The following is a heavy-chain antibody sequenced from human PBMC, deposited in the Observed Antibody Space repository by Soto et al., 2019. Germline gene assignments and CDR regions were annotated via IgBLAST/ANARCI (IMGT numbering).Heavy chain of an antibody. CDR1: GFTFSDYY. J-gene: IGHJ4*02. D-gene: IGHD2-2*01. CDR3: ARDKAVVVPAATPYCFDY. V-gene: IGHV3-11*01. Sequence: GGSLRLSCAASGFTFSDYYMSWIRQAPGKGLEWVSYISSSGSTIYYADSVKGRFTISRDSAKNSLYLQMNSLRAEDTAVYYCARDKAVVVPAATPYCFDYWGQGTLVTVSS. CDR2: ISSSGSTI.